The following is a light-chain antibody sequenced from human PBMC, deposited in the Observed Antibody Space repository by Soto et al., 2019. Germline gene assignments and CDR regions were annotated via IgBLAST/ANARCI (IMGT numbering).Light chain of an antibody. Sequence: MPKTQTLDPLSASVRKRVTITCRAIQSISSWLAWYQQKPGKAPKLLIYDASSLESGVPSRFSGSGSGTEFTLTISSLQPDDFATYYCKQYNSYYPTWTFGQGTNVDI. CDR3: KQYNSYYPTWT. V-gene: IGKV1-5*01. CDR1: QSISSW. J-gene: IGKJ1*01. CDR2: DAS.